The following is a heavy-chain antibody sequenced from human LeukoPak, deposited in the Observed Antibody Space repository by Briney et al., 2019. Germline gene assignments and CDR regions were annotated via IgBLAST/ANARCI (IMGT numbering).Heavy chain of an antibody. J-gene: IGHJ4*02. Sequence: SKTLSLTCTVSGGSISNYYWSWIRQPPGKGLEWIGYMYYSGSTNYNPSLKSRVTISVDTSKNQFSLKRSSVTAADTAVYYCASSHPLGSNNDYYTPFDYWGQGTLVTVSS. CDR3: ASSHPLGSNNDYYTPFDY. CDR2: MYYSGST. V-gene: IGHV4-59*01. CDR1: GGSISNYY. D-gene: IGHD3-3*01.